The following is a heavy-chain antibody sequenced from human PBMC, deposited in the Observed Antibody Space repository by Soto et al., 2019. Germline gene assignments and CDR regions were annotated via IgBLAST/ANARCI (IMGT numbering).Heavy chain of an antibody. CDR2: ISGDSTDR. V-gene: IGHV3-11*03. CDR1: KFTVSAYY. Sequence: QVQLLESGGGLVRPGGSLRLSCTASKFTVSAYYMAWIRQAPGKGLDWISYISGDSTDRNYADSVKGRFTISRDNAKNSLYLQMSSLTVEDTAVYFCATGQEGRMADSWGQGTMVTVSS. J-gene: IGHJ3*02. D-gene: IGHD3-10*01. CDR3: ATGQEGRMADS.